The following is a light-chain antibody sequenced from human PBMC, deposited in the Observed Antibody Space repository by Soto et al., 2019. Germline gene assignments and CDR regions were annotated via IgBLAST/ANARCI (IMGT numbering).Light chain of an antibody. CDR1: QSVSRTH. CDR3: QQYAGSPCT. V-gene: IGKV3-20*01. CDR2: GAS. Sequence: VLTQSPSTLSSSPGDIVTLSCRASQSVSRTHLAWYQQKPGQAPRLLIYGASSRAAGIPDRFGGSGSGTDLTLIISGLEPEDCGAYYCQQYAGSPCTFGPGTKGDIK. J-gene: IGKJ3*01.